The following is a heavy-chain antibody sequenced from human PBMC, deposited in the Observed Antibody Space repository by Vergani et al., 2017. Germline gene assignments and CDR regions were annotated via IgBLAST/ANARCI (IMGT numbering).Heavy chain of an antibody. V-gene: IGHV3-48*01. CDR2: ISSSSSTI. CDR3: ARDGTDYGSGSYYPSWYFDY. Sequence: VQLVESGGGVVQPGGSLRLSCAASGFTFSSYSMNWVRQAPGKGLEWVSYISSSSSTIYYADSVKGRFTISRDNAKNSLYLQMNSLRAEDTAVYYCARDGTDYGSGSYYPSWYFDYWGQGTLVTVSS. CDR1: GFTFSSYS. J-gene: IGHJ4*02. D-gene: IGHD3-10*01.